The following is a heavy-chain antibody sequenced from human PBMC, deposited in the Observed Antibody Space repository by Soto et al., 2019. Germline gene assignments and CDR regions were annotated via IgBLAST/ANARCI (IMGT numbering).Heavy chain of an antibody. J-gene: IGHJ3*01. V-gene: IGHV3-11*01. D-gene: IGHD2-21*02. CDR3: ARVVVTDAFYL. CDR1: GFTFSDYY. CDR2: ISSSGSTI. Sequence: QVQLVESGGGLVKPGGSLRLSCAASGFTFSDYYMSWIRQAPGKGLEWVSYISSSGSTIYYADSVKGRFTISRDNAKNSLYLQMISLRDEETAVYFCARVVVTDAFYLWGQGTMGPVSS.